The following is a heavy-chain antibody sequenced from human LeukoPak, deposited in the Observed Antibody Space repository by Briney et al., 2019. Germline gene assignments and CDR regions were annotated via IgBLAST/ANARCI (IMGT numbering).Heavy chain of an antibody. CDR1: GFTFDDYA. V-gene: IGHV3-43*02. D-gene: IGHD1-7*01. Sequence: KSGGSLRLSCAASGFTFDDYAMHWVRQVTGKGLEWVSLISGNGGSTYYADSVKGRFTISRDNSKNSLYLQMNSLRTEDTALYYCAKDISNWNSRHFDYWGQGTLVTVSS. CDR3: AKDISNWNSRHFDY. J-gene: IGHJ4*02. CDR2: ISGNGGST.